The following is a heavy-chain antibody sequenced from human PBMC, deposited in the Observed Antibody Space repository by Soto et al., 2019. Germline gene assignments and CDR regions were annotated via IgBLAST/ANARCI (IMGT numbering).Heavy chain of an antibody. D-gene: IGHD4-17*01. V-gene: IGHV4-31*03. CDR2: IFYAGDT. CDR1: GESIATGAFY. J-gene: IGHJ5*02. CDR3: AREGDYRTWFEP. Sequence: VQLEESGPGLLKPSQTLSLTCTVSGESIATGAFYWSWIRLPSGKGPEWIGSIFYAGDTYYNPSLKSRVEISLDGSQNQCSLNLRSVTAADTAVYYCAREGDYRTWFEPWGPGTLVTVSS.